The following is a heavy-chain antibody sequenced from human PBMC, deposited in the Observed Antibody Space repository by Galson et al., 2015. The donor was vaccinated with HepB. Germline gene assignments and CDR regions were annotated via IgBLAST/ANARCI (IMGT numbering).Heavy chain of an antibody. D-gene: IGHD6-6*01. Sequence: SVKVSCKASGYTFTGYYMHWARQAPGQGLGWMGRINPNSGGTNYAQKFQGRVTMTRDTSISTAYMELSRLRSDDTAVYYCASSIAARNWFDPWGQGTLVTVSS. CDR1: GYTFTGYY. CDR2: INPNSGGT. J-gene: IGHJ5*02. V-gene: IGHV1-2*06. CDR3: ASSIAARNWFDP.